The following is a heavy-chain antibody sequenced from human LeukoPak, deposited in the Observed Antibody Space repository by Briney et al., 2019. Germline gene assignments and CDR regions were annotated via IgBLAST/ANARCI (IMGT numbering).Heavy chain of an antibody. Sequence: GESLKISCAASGFTFSSFWMHWVRQAPGKGLMWVSRINSDGTVTSYADSVRGRFTVSRDNAKNTLYLQMNSLRAEDTAVYYCARGGEEASLDYWGQGTLVTVSS. CDR3: ARGGEEASLDY. J-gene: IGHJ4*02. CDR2: INSDGTVT. CDR1: GFTFSSFW. V-gene: IGHV3-74*01. D-gene: IGHD3-10*01.